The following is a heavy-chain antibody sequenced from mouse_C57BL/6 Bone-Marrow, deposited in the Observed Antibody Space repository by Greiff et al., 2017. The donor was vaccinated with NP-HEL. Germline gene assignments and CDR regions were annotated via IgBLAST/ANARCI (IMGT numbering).Heavy chain of an antibody. J-gene: IGHJ2*01. CDR3: ARYPSYYYGSREVYFDY. D-gene: IGHD1-1*01. CDR1: GFNIKDYY. V-gene: IGHV14-2*01. CDR2: IDPEDGET. Sequence: VQLQQSGAELVKPGASVKLSCTASGFNIKDYYMHWVKQRTEQGLEWIGRIDPEDGETKYAPKFPGQATITADTSSNTAYLQLSSLTSEDAAVYYCARYPSYYYGSREVYFDYWGQGTTLTVSS.